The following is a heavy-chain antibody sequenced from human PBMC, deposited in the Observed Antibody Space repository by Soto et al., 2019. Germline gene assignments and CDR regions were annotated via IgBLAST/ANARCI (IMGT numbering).Heavy chain of an antibody. J-gene: IGHJ4*02. CDR3: ARQGCGGDCFDY. Sequence: SETLSLTCTVSGGSISSSSYYWGWIRQPPGKGLEWIGSIYYSGSTYYNPSLKSRVTISVDTSKNQFSLKLSSVTAADTAVYYCARQGCGGDCFDYWGQGTLVTVSS. CDR1: GGSISSSSYY. CDR2: IYYSGST. V-gene: IGHV4-39*01. D-gene: IGHD2-21*01.